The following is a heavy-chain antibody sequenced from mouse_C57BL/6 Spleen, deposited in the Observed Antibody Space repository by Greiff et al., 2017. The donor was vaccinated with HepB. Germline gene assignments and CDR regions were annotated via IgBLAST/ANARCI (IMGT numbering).Heavy chain of an antibody. J-gene: IGHJ3*01. Sequence: VQGVESGPGLVQPSQSLSITCTVSGFSLTSYGVHWVRQSPGKGLEWLGVIWRGGSTDYNAAFMSRLSITKDNSKSQVFFKMNSLQADDTAIYYCAKGGYDYDAWFAYWGQGTLVTVSA. CDR3: AKGGYDYDAWFAY. V-gene: IGHV2-5*01. CDR2: IWRGGST. D-gene: IGHD2-4*01. CDR1: GFSLTSYG.